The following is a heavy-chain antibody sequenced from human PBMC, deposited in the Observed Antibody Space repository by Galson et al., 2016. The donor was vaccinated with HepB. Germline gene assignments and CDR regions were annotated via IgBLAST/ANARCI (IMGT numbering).Heavy chain of an antibody. CDR1: GFTFSSYS. D-gene: IGHD6-13*01. CDR3: VRKAVAAANTPRRSLAHYYMDV. CDR2: IRSTSTTK. Sequence: SLRLSCAASGFTFSSYSMNWVRQAPGKGLEWVSYIRSTSTTKYYADSVKGRFTISRDNANNSLYLQMNSLRDEDTAVYYCVRKAVAAANTPRRSLAHYYMDVWGKGTTVTVSS. V-gene: IGHV3-48*02. J-gene: IGHJ6*03.